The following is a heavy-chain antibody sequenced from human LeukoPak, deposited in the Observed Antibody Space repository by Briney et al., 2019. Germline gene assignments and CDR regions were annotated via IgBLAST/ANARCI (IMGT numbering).Heavy chain of an antibody. D-gene: IGHD6-13*01. V-gene: IGHV4-34*01. CDR3: ASRTGQQLKDV. J-gene: IGHJ6*02. CDR2: IYHSGST. Sequence: SETLSLTCAVYGGSFSGYYWSWIRQPPGKGLEWIGEIYHSGSTNYNPSLKSRVTKSVDKSKNQFSLKLSSVTAADTAVYYCASRTGQQLKDVWGQGTTVTVSS. CDR1: GGSFSGYY.